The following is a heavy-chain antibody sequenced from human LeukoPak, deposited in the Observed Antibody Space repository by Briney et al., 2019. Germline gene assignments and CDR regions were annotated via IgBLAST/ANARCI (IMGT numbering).Heavy chain of an antibody. CDR1: GGTFSSYA. D-gene: IGHD2-15*01. V-gene: IGHV1-69*05. Sequence: SVKVSCKASGGTFSSYAISWVRQAPGQGLEWMGRIIPIFGTANYAQKFQGRVTITTDESTSTAYMELSSLRSEDTAVYYCARAPGYCSGGSCLDYWGQGTLITVSS. CDR3: ARAPGYCSGGSCLDY. CDR2: IIPIFGTA. J-gene: IGHJ4*02.